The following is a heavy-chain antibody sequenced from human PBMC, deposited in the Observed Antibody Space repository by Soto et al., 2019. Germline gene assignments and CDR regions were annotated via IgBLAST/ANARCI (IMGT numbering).Heavy chain of an antibody. CDR1: GYTFTGYY. CDR3: ARAIDGDSIYGFDV. CDR2: INPNSGGT. D-gene: IGHD4-17*01. Sequence: ASVKVSCKASGYTFTGYYMHWVRQAPGQGLEWMGWINPNSGGTNYAQKFQGWVTMTRDTSISTAYMELSRLRSDDTAMNYCARAIDGDSIYGFDVWGQGTTVTVSS. J-gene: IGHJ6*02. V-gene: IGHV1-2*04.